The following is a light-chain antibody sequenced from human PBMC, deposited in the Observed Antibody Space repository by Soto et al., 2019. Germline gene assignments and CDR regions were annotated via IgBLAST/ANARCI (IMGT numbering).Light chain of an antibody. CDR3: QQGLTLPYT. CDR1: QNIRNY. J-gene: IGKJ2*01. Sequence: DIQMTQSPSSLSSSIGDRVTITCRASQNIRNYLNWYQQKPGQAPNLLIYASSSLRGGVPSRFRGSGSGTEFTLTISSLQPEDFATYYCQQGLTLPYTFGQGTNLGI. V-gene: IGKV1-39*01. CDR2: ASS.